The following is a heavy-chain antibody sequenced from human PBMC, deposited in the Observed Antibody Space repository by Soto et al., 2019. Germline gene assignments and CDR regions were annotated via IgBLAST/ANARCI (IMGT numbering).Heavy chain of an antibody. V-gene: IGHV1-18*01. CDR2: ISSYNGNT. J-gene: IGHJ6*02. Sequence: GSSVKVSCKSSGLRFNNFFMHWVRQAPGQGLEWMGWISSYNGNTNYAQKLQGRVTMTTDTSTSTAYMELRSLRSDDTAVYYCARGSDYYYYGMDVWGQGTTVTVSS. CDR1: GLRFNNFF. CDR3: ARGSDYYYYGMDV.